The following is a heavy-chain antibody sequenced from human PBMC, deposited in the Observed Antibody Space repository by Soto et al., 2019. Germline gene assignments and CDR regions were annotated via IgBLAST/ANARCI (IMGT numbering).Heavy chain of an antibody. CDR1: GFTFSSDW. J-gene: IGHJ4*02. CDR3: ARGDYFDRRFDY. D-gene: IGHD3-9*01. Sequence: GVLRLSCAASGFTFSSDWMSWVRQAPGKGLEWVATIKQDGSEKYYVDSVRGRFTVSRDNAKNSLYLQMNSLRAEDTAVYYCARGDYFDRRFDYWGQGTLVTVSS. CDR2: IKQDGSEK. V-gene: IGHV3-7*03.